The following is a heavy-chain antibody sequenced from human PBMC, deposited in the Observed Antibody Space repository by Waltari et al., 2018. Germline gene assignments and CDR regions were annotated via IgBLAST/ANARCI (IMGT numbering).Heavy chain of an antibody. CDR2: ISSSSSYI. CDR3: ARDQWVGATSFFDY. J-gene: IGHJ4*02. D-gene: IGHD1-26*01. Sequence: VKPGGSLRLSCAASGFTFSSYSMNWVRQAPGKGLEWVSSISSSSSYIYYADSVKGRFTISRDNAKNSLYLQMNSLRAEDTAVYYCARDQWVGATSFFDYWGQGTLVIVSS. CDR1: GFTFSSYS. V-gene: IGHV3-21*01.